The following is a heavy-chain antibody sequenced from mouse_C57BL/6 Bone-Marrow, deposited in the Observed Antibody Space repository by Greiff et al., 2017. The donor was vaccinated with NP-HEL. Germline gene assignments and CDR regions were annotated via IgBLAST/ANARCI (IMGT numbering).Heavy chain of an antibody. CDR2: IHPNSGST. Sequence: QVQLQQPGAELVKPGASVKLSCKASGYTFTSYWMHWVKQRPGQGLEWIGMIHPNSGSTNYNEKFKSKATLTVDKSSSTAYMQLSSLTSEDSAVYYCARGYYGGSYGWYFDVWGTGTTVTVSS. J-gene: IGHJ1*03. V-gene: IGHV1-64*01. CDR1: GYTFTSYW. CDR3: ARGYYGGSYGWYFDV. D-gene: IGHD1-1*01.